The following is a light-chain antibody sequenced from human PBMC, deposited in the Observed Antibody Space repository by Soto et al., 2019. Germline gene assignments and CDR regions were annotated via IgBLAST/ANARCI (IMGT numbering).Light chain of an antibody. CDR3: ETGDINTRV. CDR1: SGHSSNI. J-gene: IGLJ3*02. Sequence: QSVLTQSSSASASPGSSVRLTCTLSSGHSSNIIAWHQQQPGKAPRYLMKLEGSGSYNKGSGVPDRFSGSSSGPDRYLTISNLQFEDEADYYCETGDINTRVFGGGTKLTVL. V-gene: IGLV4-60*02. CDR2: LEGSGSY.